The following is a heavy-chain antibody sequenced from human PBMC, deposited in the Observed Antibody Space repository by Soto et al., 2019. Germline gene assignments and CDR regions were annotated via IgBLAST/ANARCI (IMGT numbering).Heavy chain of an antibody. V-gene: IGHV1-18*01. J-gene: IGHJ4*02. CDR1: GFPFTDYG. CDR3: ARGPESRSTAYFDY. Sequence: QVQLVQSGAEVKKPGASVKVSCTASGFPFTDYGFTWVRQAPGEGLEWMGWISAYTGNTNYAQKVQGRVTMSTDTSTSIAYLELRSLRSDDTAVYYCARGPESRSTAYFDYWGQGTLVTVSS. CDR2: ISAYTGNT. D-gene: IGHD2-2*01.